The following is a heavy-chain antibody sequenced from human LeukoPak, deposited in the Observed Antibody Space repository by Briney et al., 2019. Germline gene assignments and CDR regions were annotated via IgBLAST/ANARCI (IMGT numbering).Heavy chain of an antibody. CDR2: ISAYNGNT. V-gene: IGHV1-18*01. CDR3: ARVRFFRVPAAKPNWFDP. CDR1: GYTFTSYG. Sequence: GASVKVSCKASGYTFTSYGISWVRQAPGQGLEWMGWISAYNGNTSYAQKLQGRVTMTTDTSTSTAYMELRSLRSDDTAVYYCARVRFFRVPAAKPNWFDPWGQGTLVTVSS. D-gene: IGHD2-2*01. J-gene: IGHJ5*02.